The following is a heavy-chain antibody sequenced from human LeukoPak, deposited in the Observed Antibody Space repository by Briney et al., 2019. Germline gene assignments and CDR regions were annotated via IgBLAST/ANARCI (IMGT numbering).Heavy chain of an antibody. V-gene: IGHV4-59*01. J-gene: IGHJ5*02. CDR3: ARMPVLGGADTHSCHFDP. CDR1: GASISSYY. CDR2: IYSSGST. Sequence: SETLSLTCTVSGASISSYYWSWIRQPPGKGLEWIGYIYSSGSTNTNPSLRSRVTISLDTSKNQFSLKLTSVTAADTALYFCARMPVLGGADTHSCHFDPWGQGTLVTVSS. D-gene: IGHD1-26*01.